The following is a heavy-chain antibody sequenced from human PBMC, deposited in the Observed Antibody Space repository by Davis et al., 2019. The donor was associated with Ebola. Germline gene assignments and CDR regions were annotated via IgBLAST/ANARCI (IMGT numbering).Heavy chain of an antibody. CDR3: ASDKALANFDSYDFDS. CDR1: GFIFSNYY. V-gene: IGHV3-11*01. J-gene: IGHJ4*02. Sequence: GESLKISCAASGFIFSNYYMSWLRQAPGKGLEWVPYISTSGSTIYYADSVKGRFTISRYNAKSSVYLEMNSLRAEDTAVYYCASDKALANFDSYDFDSWGLGTLVTVSS. D-gene: IGHD1-1*01. CDR2: ISTSGSTI.